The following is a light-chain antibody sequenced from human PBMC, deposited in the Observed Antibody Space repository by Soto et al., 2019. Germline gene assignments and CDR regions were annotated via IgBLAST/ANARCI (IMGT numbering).Light chain of an antibody. CDR2: EGS. CDR3: CSYAGSGNV. V-gene: IGLV2-23*03. CDR1: SSDIGSYKF. J-gene: IGLJ1*01. Sequence: QSALTQPASVSESPRQSITISCTGTSSDIGSYKFVSWYQHHPGKAPKLMIYEGSKRPSGVSDRFSGSKSGNTASLTISGLQADDEADYYCCSYAGSGNVFGTGTKLTVL.